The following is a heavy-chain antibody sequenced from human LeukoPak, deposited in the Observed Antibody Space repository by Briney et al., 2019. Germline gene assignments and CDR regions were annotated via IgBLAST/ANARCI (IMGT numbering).Heavy chain of an antibody. J-gene: IGHJ4*02. CDR2: MNPNSGDT. D-gene: IGHD7-27*01. CDR1: GYTFTNYD. Sequence: EASVKVSCKASGYTFTNYDVNWVRQATGLGFEWLGWMNPNSGDTGYAQKFQGRVSMTRIASISTAYMELSGLTSEDTAVYYCARNLPSTGDFDYWGQGTLVSVSS. CDR3: ARNLPSTGDFDY. V-gene: IGHV1-8*01.